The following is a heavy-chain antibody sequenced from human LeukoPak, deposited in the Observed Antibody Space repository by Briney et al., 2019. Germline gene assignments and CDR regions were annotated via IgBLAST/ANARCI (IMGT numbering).Heavy chain of an antibody. V-gene: IGHV4-59*08. D-gene: IGHD2-2*01. CDR1: GGSISSYY. CDR3: ARVYCGSTSCYVYYFDY. J-gene: IGHJ4*02. CDR2: IYYSGST. Sequence: SETLSLTCTVSGGSISSYYWSWIRQPPGKGLEWIGYIYYSGSTNYNPSLKSRVTISVDTSKNQFSLKLSSVTAADTAVYYCARVYCGSTSCYVYYFDYWGQGTLVTVSS.